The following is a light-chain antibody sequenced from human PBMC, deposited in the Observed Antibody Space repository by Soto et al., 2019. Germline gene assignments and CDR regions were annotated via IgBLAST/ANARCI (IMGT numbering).Light chain of an antibody. CDR3: QQYYSYPPT. J-gene: IGKJ4*01. Sequence: AIRMTQSPSSFSASTGDRVTITCRASQGISSYLAWYQQKPGKAPKLLIYAASTLQSGVPSRFSGSGSGTDFTLTISCLQSEDFATYYCQQYYSYPPTLGGRTKVEIK. V-gene: IGKV1-8*01. CDR2: AAS. CDR1: QGISSY.